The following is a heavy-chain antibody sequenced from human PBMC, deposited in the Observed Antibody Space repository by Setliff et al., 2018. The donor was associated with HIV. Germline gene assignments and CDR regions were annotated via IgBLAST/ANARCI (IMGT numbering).Heavy chain of an antibody. D-gene: IGHD3-10*01. Sequence: AGGSLRLSCEASGFTFDDYGMSWVRQAPGKGLEWVSGINWNGGSTGYADSVKGRFTISRDNAKNSLYLQMNSLGAEDTALYYCATLTVGSYGSGLFDYWGQGTLVTVSS. V-gene: IGHV3-20*04. J-gene: IGHJ4*02. CDR3: ATLTVGSYGSGLFDY. CDR2: INWNGGST. CDR1: GFTFDDYG.